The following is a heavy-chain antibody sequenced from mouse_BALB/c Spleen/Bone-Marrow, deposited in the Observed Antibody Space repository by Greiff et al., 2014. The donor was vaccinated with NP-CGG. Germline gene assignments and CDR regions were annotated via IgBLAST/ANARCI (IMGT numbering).Heavy chain of an antibody. Sequence: DVHLVESGGGLVKPGESLKFSCAASGITVGSYTMSWVRQTPEKRLEWVASITGGGTTYYPDSVKGRFTISRDNARNILYLQVSSLRSEDTAIYYCARHYGYVDAMDYWGQGTSVTVSS. J-gene: IGHJ4*01. CDR2: ITGGGTT. D-gene: IGHD1-2*01. CDR3: ARHYGYVDAMDY. V-gene: IGHV5-6-5*01. CDR1: GITVGSYT.